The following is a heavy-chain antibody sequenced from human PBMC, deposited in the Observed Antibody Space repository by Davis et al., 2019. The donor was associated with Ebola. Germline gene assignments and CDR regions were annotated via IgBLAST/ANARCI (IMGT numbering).Heavy chain of an antibody. CDR2: ITASGGSA. V-gene: IGHV3-23*01. CDR1: GFTFNSYA. Sequence: GESLKISCAASGFTFNSYAMSWVRQAPGKGLEWVSAITASGGSAYYADSVKGRFTVSRDTAKNTLYLQMNSLRAEDTAVYYCAKPANFYYYYYMDVWGKGTTVTVSS. D-gene: IGHD2-2*01. CDR3: AKPANFYYYYYMDV. J-gene: IGHJ6*03.